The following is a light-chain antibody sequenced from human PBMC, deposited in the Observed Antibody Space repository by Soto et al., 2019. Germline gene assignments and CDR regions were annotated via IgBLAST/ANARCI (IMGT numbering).Light chain of an antibody. CDR2: AND. J-gene: IGLJ1*01. Sequence: QSVLAQPPSASGTPGQRVTISCSGSTSNIGSSAVNLYQQLPGTAPKLLIYANDQRPSGVPARFSGSKSGTSASLAISGLQSEDEADYYCRAWAGSSNSYVFGAGTKVTVL. V-gene: IGLV1-44*01. CDR3: RAWAGSSNSYV. CDR1: TSNIGSSA.